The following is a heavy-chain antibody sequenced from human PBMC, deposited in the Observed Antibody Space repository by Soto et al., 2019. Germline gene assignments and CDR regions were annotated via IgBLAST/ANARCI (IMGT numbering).Heavy chain of an antibody. D-gene: IGHD5-18*01. V-gene: IGHV1-46*03. J-gene: IGHJ6*02. Sequence: ASVKVSCKASGYTFTSYGSSWVRQAPGQGLEWMGTIDPTGGNRNYAPRFQGRLTMTRDTSTSTVYMELSSLRSEDTAVYYCARGGEVDTAMVILSYYYGMDVWGQGTTVTVSS. CDR1: GYTFTSYG. CDR2: IDPTGGNR. CDR3: ARGGEVDTAMVILSYYYGMDV.